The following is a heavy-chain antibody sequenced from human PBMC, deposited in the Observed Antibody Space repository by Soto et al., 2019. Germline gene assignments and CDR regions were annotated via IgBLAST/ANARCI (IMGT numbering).Heavy chain of an antibody. D-gene: IGHD6-6*01. CDR1: GGTFSSYA. J-gene: IGHJ6*02. Sequence: SVKVSCKASGGTFSSYAISWVRQAPGQGLEWMGGIIPIFGTANYAQKFQGRVTITADESTSTAYMELSSLRSEDTAVYYCARGRWIAARFAYYYGMDVWGQGTTVTVPS. V-gene: IGHV1-69*13. CDR3: ARGRWIAARFAYYYGMDV. CDR2: IIPIFGTA.